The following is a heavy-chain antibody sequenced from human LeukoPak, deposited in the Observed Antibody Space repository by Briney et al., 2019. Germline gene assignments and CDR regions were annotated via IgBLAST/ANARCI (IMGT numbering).Heavy chain of an antibody. CDR2: IYPSDSDT. J-gene: IGHJ4*02. Sequence: GESLKISFKGSGYSFSNYWIGWVRQMPGKGLEWMGIIYPSDSDTRYSPSFQGQVTISADKSISTAYLQWSSLKASDTAIYYCARLTSTTVYFDYWGQGTPVTVSS. CDR1: GYSFSNYW. CDR3: ARLTSTTVYFDY. V-gene: IGHV5-51*01. D-gene: IGHD4-17*01.